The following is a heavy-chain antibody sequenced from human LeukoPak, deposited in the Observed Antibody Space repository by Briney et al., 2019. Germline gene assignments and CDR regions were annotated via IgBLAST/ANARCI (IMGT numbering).Heavy chain of an antibody. D-gene: IGHD3-10*02. CDR3: AELGITMIGGV. J-gene: IGHJ6*04. V-gene: IGHV4-4*07. CDR1: GGSTSSYY. Sequence: SETLSLTCTVSGGSTSSYYWSWIRQSAGKGLEWIGRIYVSGSTTYNPSLNSRVTMSLDTSKNQFSLKLRSVTAADTAAYYCAELGITMIGGVWGKGTTVTISS. CDR2: IYVSGST.